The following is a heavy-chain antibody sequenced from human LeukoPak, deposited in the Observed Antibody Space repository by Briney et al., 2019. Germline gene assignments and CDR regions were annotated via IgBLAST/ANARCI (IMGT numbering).Heavy chain of an antibody. Sequence: GGPVRLSCGPSGFTHRSYGVLGLREAPGKARVGGAVITYDGSNKYYADSVKGRFTISRDNSKNTLYLQMNSLRAEDTAVYYCAKIASRLLGRVDYWGQGTLVTVSS. CDR1: GFTHRSYG. J-gene: IGHJ4*02. V-gene: IGHV3-30*18. CDR3: AKIASRLLGRVDY. CDR2: ITYDGSNK. D-gene: IGHD3-3*01.